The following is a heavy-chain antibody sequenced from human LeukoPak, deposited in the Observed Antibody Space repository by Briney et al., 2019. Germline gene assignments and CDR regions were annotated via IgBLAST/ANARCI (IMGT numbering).Heavy chain of an antibody. J-gene: IGHJ4*02. Sequence: SGGSLRLSCTASGFTFSNFWMGWVRQAPGKGLEWVANIKQDGTEGHYVDSVKGRFTISRDNAKNSLYLQMNSLRAEDTAVYYCARDQPFGSYWGQGTLVTVSS. CDR3: ARDQPFGSY. CDR2: IKQDGTEG. V-gene: IGHV3-7*03. D-gene: IGHD3-10*01. CDR1: GFTFSNFW.